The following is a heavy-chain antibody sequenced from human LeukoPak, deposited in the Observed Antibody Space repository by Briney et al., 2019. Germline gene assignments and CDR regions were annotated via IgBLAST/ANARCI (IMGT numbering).Heavy chain of an antibody. CDR2: ISSGGGST. CDR3: ANRAVAGTRPFDY. J-gene: IGHJ4*02. V-gene: IGHV3-23*01. Sequence: GGSLRLSCAASGFTFSSYAMNWVRPAPGKGLERVSVISSGGGSTYYADSVKGRCTVSRDNSMNTMYQQMNSLTAEDTAVYYCANRAVAGTRPFDYWGQGTLVTVSS. D-gene: IGHD6-19*01. CDR1: GFTFSSYA.